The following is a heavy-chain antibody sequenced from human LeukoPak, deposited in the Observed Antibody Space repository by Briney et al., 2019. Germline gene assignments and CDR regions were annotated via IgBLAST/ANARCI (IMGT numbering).Heavy chain of an antibody. CDR2: ISYDESNK. CDR3: AKDQGIAVAGTRYYMDV. D-gene: IGHD6-19*01. V-gene: IGHV3-30*18. CDR1: GFAVSSNY. Sequence: GGSLRLSCAASGFAVSSNYMSWVRQAPGKGLEWVAVISYDESNKYYADSVKGRFTISRDNSKNTLYLQMNSLRAEDTAVYYCAKDQGIAVAGTRYYMDVWGKGTTVTVSS. J-gene: IGHJ6*03.